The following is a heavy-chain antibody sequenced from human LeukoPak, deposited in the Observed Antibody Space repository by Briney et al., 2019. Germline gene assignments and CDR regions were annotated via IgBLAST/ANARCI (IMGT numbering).Heavy chain of an antibody. D-gene: IGHD2-15*01. CDR2: MKTDGSEI. J-gene: IGHJ5*02. V-gene: IGHV3-7*01. CDR1: GFTFSSYW. CDR3: ARGIEATPNSFDP. Sequence: GGSLRLSCVASGFTFSSYWMNWVRQAPGKGLEWAANMKTDGSEIYYVDSVKGRFTISRDNAKNSLYLQMNSLRDEDTAVYYCARGIEATPNSFDPWGQGTLVTVSS.